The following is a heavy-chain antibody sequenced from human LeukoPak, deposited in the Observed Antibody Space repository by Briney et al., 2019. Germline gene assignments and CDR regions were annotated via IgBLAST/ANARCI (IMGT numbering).Heavy chain of an antibody. V-gene: IGHV3-53*01. J-gene: IGHJ3*02. CDR2: IYSGGST. D-gene: IGHD2-2*01. CDR1: GFTVSSNY. Sequence: GGSLRLSCAASGFTVSSNYMNWVRQAPGKGLEWVSVIYSGGSTNYADSVKGRFTISRDKSKNTLYLQMDSLRAEDTAVYYCARDLHCRSTTCYTHGAFDIWGQGTMVTVSS. CDR3: ARDLHCRSTTCYTHGAFDI.